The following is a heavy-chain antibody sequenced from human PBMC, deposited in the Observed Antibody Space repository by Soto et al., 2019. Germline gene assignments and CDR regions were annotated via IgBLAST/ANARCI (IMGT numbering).Heavy chain of an antibody. J-gene: IGHJ4*02. CDR2: IRSSGSTV. V-gene: IGHV3-48*03. Sequence: PGGSLRLSCAASGFTFSPYEMSWVRQAPGQGLEWISYIRSSGSTVHYADSVKGRFSISRDNAKKSLFLHMNSLRAEDTAGDYCVREATRSNGVRQFDDWGRGTLVTVSS. D-gene: IGHD2-8*01. CDR3: VREATRSNGVRQFDD. CDR1: GFTFSPYE.